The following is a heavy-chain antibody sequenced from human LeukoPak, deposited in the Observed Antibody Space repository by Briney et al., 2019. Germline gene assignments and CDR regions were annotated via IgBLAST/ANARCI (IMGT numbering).Heavy chain of an antibody. CDR1: GFTFSSYW. V-gene: IGHV3-7*01. CDR2: IKQDGSEK. Sequence: GGSLRLSCAASGFTFSSYWMSWVRQAPGKGLEWVANIKQDGSEKYYVDSVKGRFTISRDNAENSLYLQMNSLRAEDTAVYYCARELVMITFGGVIARGAFDIWGQGTMVTVSS. D-gene: IGHD3-16*02. CDR3: ARELVMITFGGVIARGAFDI. J-gene: IGHJ3*02.